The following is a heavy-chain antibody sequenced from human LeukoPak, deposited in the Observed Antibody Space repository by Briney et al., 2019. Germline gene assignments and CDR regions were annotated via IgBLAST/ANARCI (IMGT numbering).Heavy chain of an antibody. CDR1: GFTFSSYG. CDR3: AIHDSSGYYDY. J-gene: IGHJ4*02. D-gene: IGHD3-22*01. Sequence: GGSLRLSCAASGFTFSSYGMTWVRQAPGKGQEWVSYISSSSSTIYYADSVKGRFTISRDNAKNTLYLQMNSLRAEDTAVYYCAIHDSSGYYDYWGQGTLVTVSS. V-gene: IGHV3-48*04. CDR2: ISSSSSTI.